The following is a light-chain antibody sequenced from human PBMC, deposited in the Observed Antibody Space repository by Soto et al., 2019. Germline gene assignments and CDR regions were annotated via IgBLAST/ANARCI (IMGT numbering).Light chain of an antibody. CDR1: QSVLYSSNNKSY. CDR3: QQYYSTPFT. V-gene: IGKV4-1*01. J-gene: IGKJ4*01. Sequence: DIVMNQSPACLAVSLGERATINCKSSQSVLYSSNNKSYLAWFQQKPGQPPKLLIYWASNRESGVPDRFSGSWSGKDFTLCIRSLQAGDVAVYCCQQYYSTPFTFGGGTKVEIK. CDR2: WAS.